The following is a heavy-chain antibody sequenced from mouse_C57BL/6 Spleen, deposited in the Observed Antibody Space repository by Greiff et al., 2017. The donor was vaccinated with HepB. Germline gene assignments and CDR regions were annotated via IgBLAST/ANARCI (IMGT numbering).Heavy chain of an antibody. CDR1: GFSLTSYA. Sequence: VKLQESGPGLVAPSQRLSITCTVSGFSLTSYAISWVRQPPGKGLEWLGVIWTGGGTNYNSALKSRLSISKDNSKSQVFLKMNSLQTDDTARYYCARNPPGGDSYAMDYWGQGTSVTVSS. J-gene: IGHJ4*01. D-gene: IGHD3-3*01. V-gene: IGHV2-9-1*01. CDR3: ARNPPGGDSYAMDY. CDR2: IWTGGGT.